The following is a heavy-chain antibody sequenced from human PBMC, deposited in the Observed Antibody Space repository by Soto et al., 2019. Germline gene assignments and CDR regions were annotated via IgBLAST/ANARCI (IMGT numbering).Heavy chain of an antibody. D-gene: IGHD3-9*01. CDR2: ISSSSSYI. V-gene: IGHV3-21*01. CDR3: ARGRVLRYFGRRYYFDY. CDR1: GFTFSSYS. Sequence: EVQRVESGGGLVKPGGSLRLSCAASGFTFSSYSMNWVRQAPGKGLEWVSAISSSSSYIYYADSVKGRFTISRDNAKNSLYLQMNSLRAEDTAVYYCARGRVLRYFGRRYYFDYWGQGTLVTVSS. J-gene: IGHJ4*02.